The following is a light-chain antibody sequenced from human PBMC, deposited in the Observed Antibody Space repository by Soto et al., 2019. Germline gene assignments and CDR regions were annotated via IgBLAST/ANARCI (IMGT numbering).Light chain of an antibody. CDR1: SSSVASNY. J-gene: IGLJ3*02. V-gene: IGLV6-57*01. Sequence: NFMLTQPHSVSESPGKTVTISCTRSSSSVASNYVQWFQQRPGSSPTTVISEGNQRPSGVPDRFSGSIGSSSNSASLTISGLKTEGEADCYCQSYDINNHVFGGGTKVTVL. CDR3: QSYDINNHV. CDR2: EGN.